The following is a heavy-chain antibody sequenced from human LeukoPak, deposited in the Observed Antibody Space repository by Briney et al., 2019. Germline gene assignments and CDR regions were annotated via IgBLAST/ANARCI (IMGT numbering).Heavy chain of an antibody. J-gene: IGHJ4*02. CDR1: GFTFSNYN. Sequence: PGGSLRLSCAASGFTFSNYNMNWFRQAPGKGLEWVSSISGSSSYIYYADSVKCRFTISRDNAKNSLFLQMNSLRAEDTAVYYCARNYYASGSYLYYFDYWGQGTLVTVSS. CDR2: ISGSSSYI. D-gene: IGHD3-10*01. CDR3: ARNYYASGSYLYYFDY. V-gene: IGHV3-21*01.